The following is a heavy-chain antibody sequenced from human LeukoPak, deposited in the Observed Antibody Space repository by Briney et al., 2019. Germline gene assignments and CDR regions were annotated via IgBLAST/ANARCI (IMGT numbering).Heavy chain of an antibody. J-gene: IGHJ5*02. CDR3: ARVAVAGGGRFDP. Sequence: SQTLSLTCTVSGGSISSGGYYWSWIRQHPGKGLEWIGYIYYSGSTYYNPSLKSRVTISVDTSKNQFSLKLSSVTAADTAVYYCARVAVAGGGRFDPWGQGTLVTVSS. CDR2: IYYSGST. D-gene: IGHD6-19*01. CDR1: GGSISSGGYY. V-gene: IGHV4-31*03.